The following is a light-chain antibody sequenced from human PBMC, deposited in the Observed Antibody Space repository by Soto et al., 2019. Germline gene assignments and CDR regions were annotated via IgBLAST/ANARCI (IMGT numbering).Light chain of an antibody. CDR2: DAS. CDR1: QSISSW. Sequence: DIQMTLSRSTLTPAVGCRVTITFRASQSISSWLAWYQQKPGKAPKLLIYDASSLESGVPSRFSGSGSGTEFTLTISSLQPDDFATYYCQQYNSYSTFGQGTKVDIK. J-gene: IGKJ1*01. V-gene: IGKV1-5*01. CDR3: QQYNSYST.